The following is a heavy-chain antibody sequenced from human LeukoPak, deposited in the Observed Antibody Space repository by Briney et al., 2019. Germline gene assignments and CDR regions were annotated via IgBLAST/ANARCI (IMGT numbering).Heavy chain of an antibody. D-gene: IGHD3-10*01. Sequence: SETLSLTCAVNGGSFSGYYWSWIRQPPGKGLEWIGEINHSGSTNYNPSLKSRVTISVDTSKNQFSLKLSSVTAADTAVYYCARPRGFGQGIDPWGQGTLVTVSS. CDR3: ARPRGFGQGIDP. CDR1: GGSFSGYY. CDR2: INHSGST. V-gene: IGHV4-34*01. J-gene: IGHJ5*02.